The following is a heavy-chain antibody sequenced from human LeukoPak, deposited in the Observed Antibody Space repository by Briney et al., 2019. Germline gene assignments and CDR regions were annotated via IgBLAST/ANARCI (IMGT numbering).Heavy chain of an antibody. D-gene: IGHD6-13*01. CDR3: ARVAPRYSSSWKIFDY. Sequence: ASVKLSCKASGYTFTSYYMHWVRQAPGQGLEWMGIINPSGGSTSYAQKFQGRVTMTRDMSTSTVYMELSSLRSEDTAVYYCARVAPRYSSSWKIFDYWGQGTLVTVSS. V-gene: IGHV1-46*01. J-gene: IGHJ4*02. CDR1: GYTFTSYY. CDR2: INPSGGST.